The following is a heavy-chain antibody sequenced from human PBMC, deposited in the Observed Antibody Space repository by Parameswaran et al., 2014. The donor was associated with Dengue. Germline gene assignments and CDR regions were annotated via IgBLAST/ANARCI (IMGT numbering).Heavy chain of an antibody. V-gene: IGHV4-31*02. CDR2: IYYSGST. Sequence: VRQAPGKGLEWIGYIYYSGSTYYNPSLKSRVTISVDTSKNQFSLKLSSVTAADTAVYYCARVNEDIVVVPAAIDYYYYYMDVWGKGTTVTVSS. D-gene: IGHD2-2*01. CDR3: ARVNEDIVVVPAAIDYYYYYMDV. J-gene: IGHJ6*03.